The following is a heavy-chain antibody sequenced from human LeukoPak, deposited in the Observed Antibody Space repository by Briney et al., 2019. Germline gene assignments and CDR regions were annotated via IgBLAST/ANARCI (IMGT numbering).Heavy chain of an antibody. Sequence: PGGSLRLSCTASGLTVSGNYMSWVRQAPGTGLEWVSVIYADGTTYYADSVRGRFTISRHTSKNTLHPQMNSLRPEDTAVYYCARGASRMGNYYFDYWGQGTLVTVSS. CDR3: ARGASRMGNYYFDY. CDR1: GLTVSGNY. CDR2: IYADGTT. D-gene: IGHD1-1*01. J-gene: IGHJ4*02. V-gene: IGHV3-53*04.